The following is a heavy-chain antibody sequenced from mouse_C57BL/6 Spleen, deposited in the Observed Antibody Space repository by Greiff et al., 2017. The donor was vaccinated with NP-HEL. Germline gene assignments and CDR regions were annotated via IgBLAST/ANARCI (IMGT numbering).Heavy chain of an antibody. D-gene: IGHD2-4*01. Sequence: QVQLQQPGAELVRPGSSVKLSCKASGYTFTSYWMDWVKQRPGQGLEWIGNIYPSDSETHYNQKFKDKATLTVDKSSSTAYMQLSSLTSEDSAVYYCARRGDYDEGGGDFDYWGQGTTLTVSS. CDR2: IYPSDSET. CDR3: ARRGDYDEGGGDFDY. CDR1: GYTFTSYW. V-gene: IGHV1-61*01. J-gene: IGHJ2*01.